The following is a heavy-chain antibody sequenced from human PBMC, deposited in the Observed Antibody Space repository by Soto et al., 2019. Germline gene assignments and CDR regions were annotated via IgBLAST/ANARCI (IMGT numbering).Heavy chain of an antibody. J-gene: IGHJ4*02. Sequence: QVQLLESGGGVVQPGRSLRLSCAASGFTFSSYGMHWVRQAPGKGLEWVAVIWYDGSNKYYADSVKGRFTISRDNSKNTLYLQMNSLRAEDTAVYYCARDNYDSSGAGFDYWGQGTLVTVSS. D-gene: IGHD3-22*01. CDR1: GFTFSSYG. CDR2: IWYDGSNK. V-gene: IGHV3-33*01. CDR3: ARDNYDSSGAGFDY.